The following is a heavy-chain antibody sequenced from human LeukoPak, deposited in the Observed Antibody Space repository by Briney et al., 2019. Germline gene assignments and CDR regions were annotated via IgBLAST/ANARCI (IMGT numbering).Heavy chain of an antibody. Sequence: KPSETLSLTCAGYGWSFNDYYWNWLRQPPGNGLKWISEINARGATNYNPSLNSRVTISVDTLKKKFSLRLNTMIDEDTALYYCARGQVPAARGYNWFDPWGQGTLVTVSS. D-gene: IGHD2-2*01. CDR3: ARGQVPAARGYNWFDP. J-gene: IGHJ5*02. V-gene: IGHV4-34*01. CDR2: INARGAT. CDR1: GWSFNDYY.